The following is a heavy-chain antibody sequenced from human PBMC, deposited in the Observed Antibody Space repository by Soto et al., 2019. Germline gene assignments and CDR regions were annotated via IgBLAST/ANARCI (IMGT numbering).Heavy chain of an antibody. J-gene: IGHJ4*02. CDR2: ISADNGNT. V-gene: IGHV1-18*01. D-gene: IGHD3-22*01. CDR3: ARALGYYATSGYYYLPDY. CDR1: GSTYISYG. Sequence: QVQLLQSGPEVKKPGASVKVSCKASGSTYISYGITWVRQAPGQGLEWIGWISADNGNTYFAQKCRGRVTLGTDTSTNTAYMELRNLTSDDAAVYYCARALGYYATSGYYYLPDYWGQGTLVTVSS.